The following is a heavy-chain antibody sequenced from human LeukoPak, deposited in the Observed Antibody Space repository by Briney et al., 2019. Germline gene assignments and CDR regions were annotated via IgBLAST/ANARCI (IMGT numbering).Heavy chain of an antibody. CDR1: GFTVSSNY. Sequence: GGSLRLSCAASGFTVSSNYMSWVRQAPGKGLEWVSVIYSGGSTYYADSVKGRFTISRDNSKNTLYLQMNSLRAEDTAVYCCARDGGYDSSGYSYWGQGTLVTVSS. J-gene: IGHJ4*02. D-gene: IGHD3-22*01. CDR2: IYSGGST. V-gene: IGHV3-53*01. CDR3: ARDGGYDSSGYSY.